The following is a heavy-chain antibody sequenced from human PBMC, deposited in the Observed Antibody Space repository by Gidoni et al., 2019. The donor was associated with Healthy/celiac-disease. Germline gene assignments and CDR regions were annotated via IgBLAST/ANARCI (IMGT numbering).Heavy chain of an antibody. CDR3: AKDIAGYSSSSTYFDY. CDR1: GFTFDDYA. J-gene: IGHJ4*02. Sequence: EVQLVESGGGLVQPGRSLRLSCAASGFTFDDYAMHWVRQAPGKGLEWVSGISWNSGSIGYADSVKGRFTISRDNAKNSLYLQMNSLRAEDTALYYCAKDIAGYSSSSTYFDYWGQGTLVTVSS. CDR2: ISWNSGSI. D-gene: IGHD6-6*01. V-gene: IGHV3-9*01.